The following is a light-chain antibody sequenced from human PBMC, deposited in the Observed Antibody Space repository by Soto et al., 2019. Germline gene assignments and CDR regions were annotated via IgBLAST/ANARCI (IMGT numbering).Light chain of an antibody. Sequence: QSVLTQPPSVSGAPGQRVTISCTGSSSNIGAGYDVHWYQQRPGTAPKLLIFGNTNRPSGVPDRFSGSKSGTSASLAITGLKAEDEGDYYRKSYDSHLSARYVFGTGTKVT. V-gene: IGLV1-40*01. CDR3: KSYDSHLSARYV. J-gene: IGLJ1*01. CDR2: GNT. CDR1: SSNIGAGYD.